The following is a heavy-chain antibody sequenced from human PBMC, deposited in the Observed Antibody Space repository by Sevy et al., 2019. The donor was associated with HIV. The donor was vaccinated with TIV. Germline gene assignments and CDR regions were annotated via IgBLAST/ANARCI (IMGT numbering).Heavy chain of an antibody. V-gene: IGHV3-30*18. CDR3: AKTRYQYHISAFFGGSFVPDS. J-gene: IGHJ5*01. CDR2: ISYDGSEK. D-gene: IGHD3-16*01. Sequence: GGSLRLSCAASAFTISTYGFHWVRQAPGMGLEWVALISYDGSEKYYADSVEGRFTISRATSKNTLYLQMNSLKTEDTALYYCAKTRYQYHISAFFGGSFVPDSWGHRTLVTVSS. CDR1: AFTISTYG.